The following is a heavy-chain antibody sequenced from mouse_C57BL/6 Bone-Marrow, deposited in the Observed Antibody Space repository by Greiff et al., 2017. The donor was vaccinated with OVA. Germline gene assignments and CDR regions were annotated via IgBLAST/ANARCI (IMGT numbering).Heavy chain of an antibody. J-gene: IGHJ3*01. V-gene: IGHV1-26*01. D-gene: IGHD1-1*01. CDR2: INPNNGGT. CDR3: APREGYYGPFAY. CDR1: GYTFTDYY. Sequence: VQLQQSGPELVKPGASVKISCKASGYTFTDYYMNWVKQSHGKSLEWIGDINPNNGGTSYNQKFKGKATLTVDKSSSTAYMELRSLTSEDSAVYYCAPREGYYGPFAYWGQGTLVTVSA.